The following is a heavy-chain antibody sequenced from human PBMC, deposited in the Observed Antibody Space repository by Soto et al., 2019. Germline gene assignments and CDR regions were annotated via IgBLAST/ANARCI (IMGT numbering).Heavy chain of an antibody. CDR1: GGTFSSYA. CDR2: IIPIFGTA. V-gene: IGHV1-69*13. D-gene: IGHD3-3*01. J-gene: IGHJ6*02. CDR3: ARVRSITIFGVVINGIGLGSKYGMDV. Sequence: ASVKVSCKASGGTFSSYAISWVRQAPGQGLEWMGGIIPIFGTANYAQKFQGRVTITVDESTSTAYMELSSLRSEDTAVYYCARVRSITIFGVVINGIGLGSKYGMDVWGQGTTVTVSS.